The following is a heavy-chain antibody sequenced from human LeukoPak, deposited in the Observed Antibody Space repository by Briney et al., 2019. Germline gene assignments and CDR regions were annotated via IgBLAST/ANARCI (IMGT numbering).Heavy chain of an antibody. CDR2: INHSGGS. CDR3: ARTKRGYDILTGCHKSYFYYYMDV. D-gene: IGHD3-9*01. Sequence: PSETLSLTCIVSGGSFSDSYWSWVRQPPGKGLEWIGEINHSGGSLYNPSLKSRVTLSVDMSKNQISLKLTSMTAADSAIYYCARTKRGYDILTGCHKSYFYYYMDVWGTGTTVTVSS. V-gene: IGHV4-34*01. J-gene: IGHJ6*03. CDR1: GGSFSDSY.